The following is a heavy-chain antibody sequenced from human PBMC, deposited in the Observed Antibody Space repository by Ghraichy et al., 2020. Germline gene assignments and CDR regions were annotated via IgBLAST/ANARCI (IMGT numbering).Heavy chain of an antibody. Sequence: GSLSLTCSVSGASIRSGGYCWGWIRQPPGKGLEWIGTSYYNGSTYYKPSLKSRVTISVDTSRNQFSLKLTSVTAADTAVYYCARQDRYGILTGFDHWGQGSLVTVSS. CDR3: ARQDRYGILTGFDH. V-gene: IGHV4-39*01. CDR1: GASIRSGGYC. D-gene: IGHD3-9*01. CDR2: SYYNGST. J-gene: IGHJ4*02.